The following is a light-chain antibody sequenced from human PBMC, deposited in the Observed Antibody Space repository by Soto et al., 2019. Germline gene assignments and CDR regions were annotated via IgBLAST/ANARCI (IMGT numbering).Light chain of an antibody. CDR2: DAS. CDR1: QNIRNW. CDR3: QQYNSYSLT. Sequence: DIHMTRSPSALSASGCGIFTITCRSVQNIRNWLAWYQQKPGKAPKLLIYDASSLESGVPSRFSGSGSGTEFTLTISSLQPDDFATYYCQQYNSYSLTFGGGTKVDIK. J-gene: IGKJ4*01. V-gene: IGKV1-5*01.